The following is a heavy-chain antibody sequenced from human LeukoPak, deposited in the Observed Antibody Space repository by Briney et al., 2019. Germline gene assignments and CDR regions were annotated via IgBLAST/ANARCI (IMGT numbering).Heavy chain of an antibody. CDR1: GFALSIQA. J-gene: IGHJ4*02. CDR3: AKDARRTSGWYFFDY. V-gene: IGHV3-23*01. D-gene: IGHD6-19*01. Sequence: GGSLRLSRAASGFALSIQAMGGVRHAPGKGLVWGSVISDSGSSIYYAHSVKGRFTISRDNSKNTLFLQMNSLRADDTAVYYCAKDARRTSGWYFFDYWGQGTLVTVSS. CDR2: ISDSGSSI.